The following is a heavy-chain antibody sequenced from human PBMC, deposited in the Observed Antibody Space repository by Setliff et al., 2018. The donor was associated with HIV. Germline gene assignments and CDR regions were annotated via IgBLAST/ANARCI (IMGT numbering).Heavy chain of an antibody. CDR1: GDSISDTTYY. D-gene: IGHD3-3*01. V-gene: IGHV4-39*07. Sequence: SETLSLTCIVSGDSISDTTYYWGWIRQPPGKGLEWIGNIYHSGSTLYKPSLKSRVTMPIDTPKNQFSLKLSSVTAADTAVYFCARGGGFWSGQLDYWGQGTLVTVSS. J-gene: IGHJ4*02. CDR2: IYHSGST. CDR3: ARGGGFWSGQLDY.